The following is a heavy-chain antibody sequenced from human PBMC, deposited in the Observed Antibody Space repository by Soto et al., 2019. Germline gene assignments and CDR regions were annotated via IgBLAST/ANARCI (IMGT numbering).Heavy chain of an antibody. J-gene: IGHJ4*02. V-gene: IGHV4-39*01. D-gene: IGHD2-2*01. CDR2: IYYTGSA. Sequence: PSETLSLTCTVSGGFMRSSSYYWDWIRQSPGRTLEWIGTIYYTGSAYYNPSLKSRVTISVDTSKNQFSLNLTSVTAADTSIYYCARQPAYSSEKFDFWGQGTLVTVSS. CDR3: ARQPAYSSEKFDF. CDR1: GGFMRSSSYY.